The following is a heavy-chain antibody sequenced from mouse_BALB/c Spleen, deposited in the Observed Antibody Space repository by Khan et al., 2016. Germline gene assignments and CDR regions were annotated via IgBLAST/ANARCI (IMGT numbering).Heavy chain of an antibody. CDR3: TGPLGLTY. CDR1: GFTFSNYW. V-gene: IGHV6-6*02. J-gene: IGHJ3*01. Sequence: EVKLEESGGGLVQPGGSMKLSCVASGFTFSNYWMNWVRQSPEKGLEWVAEIRLKSNNYATHYAESVKGRFTISRDDSKSSVYLQMNNLRAEDTGIYYSTGPLGLTYWGQGTLVTVSP. CDR2: IRLKSNNYAT. D-gene: IGHD3-2*01.